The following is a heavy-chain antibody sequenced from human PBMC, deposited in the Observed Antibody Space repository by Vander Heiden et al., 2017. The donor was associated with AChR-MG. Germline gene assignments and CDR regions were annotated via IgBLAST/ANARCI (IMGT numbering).Heavy chain of an antibody. V-gene: IGHV1-2*02. D-gene: IGHD5-12*01. CDR2: INPSSGGT. J-gene: IGHJ4*02. CDR3: VREGGYSGYYDS. Sequence: QAQLVQSGAEVKQPGASVQISCKTSGYTVTLYYIHWVRQAPGQGLEWMGWINPSSGGTDSAQRFQGRVSLTRDTSIATAYLELTSLTSDDTAVYYCVREGGYSGYYDSWGQGTLVTVSS. CDR1: GYTVTLYY.